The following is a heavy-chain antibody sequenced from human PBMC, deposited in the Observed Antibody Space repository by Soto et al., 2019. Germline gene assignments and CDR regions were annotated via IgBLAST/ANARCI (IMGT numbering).Heavy chain of an antibody. CDR3: ARGSLVGITGTYVPCDY. CDR2: ISYDGSNT. CDR1: GFTFSSYA. D-gene: IGHD1-20*01. Sequence: QVQLVESGGGVVQPGRSLRLSCAASGFTFSSYAMHWVRQAPGTGLEWVAVISYDGSNTYYADSVKGRFTISRDNSKNTLYLQMNSLRAEDTAVYYCARGSLVGITGTYVPCDYWGQGTLVTVSS. V-gene: IGHV3-30-3*01. J-gene: IGHJ4*02.